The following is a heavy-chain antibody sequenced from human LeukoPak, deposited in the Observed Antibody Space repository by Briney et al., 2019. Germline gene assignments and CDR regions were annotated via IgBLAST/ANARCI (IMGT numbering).Heavy chain of an antibody. CDR2: IWYDGSNK. CDR1: GFTFSSYG. Sequence: PGGSLRLSCAASGFTFSSYGMHWVRQAPGKGLEWVAVIWYDGSNKYCADSVKGRFTISRDNSKNTLYLQMNSLRAEDTAVYYCARDESSYGSGSYYYYYYYMDVWGKGTTVTVSS. V-gene: IGHV3-33*01. J-gene: IGHJ6*03. D-gene: IGHD3-10*01. CDR3: ARDESSYGSGSYYYYYYYMDV.